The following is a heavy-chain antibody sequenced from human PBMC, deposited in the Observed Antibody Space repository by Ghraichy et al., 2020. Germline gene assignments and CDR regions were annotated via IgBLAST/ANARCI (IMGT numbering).Heavy chain of an antibody. V-gene: IGHV3-7*01. CDR2: IKQDGSEK. J-gene: IGHJ6*02. Sequence: GGSLRLSCAASGFTFSSYWMSWVRQAPGKGLEWVANIKQDGSEKYYVDSVKGRFTISRDNAKNSLYLQMNSLRAEDTAVYYCARPPGGSTSSSGLKGVYYGMDVWGQGTTVTVSS. CDR3: ARPPGGSTSSSGLKGVYYGMDV. D-gene: IGHD2-2*01. CDR1: GFTFSSYW.